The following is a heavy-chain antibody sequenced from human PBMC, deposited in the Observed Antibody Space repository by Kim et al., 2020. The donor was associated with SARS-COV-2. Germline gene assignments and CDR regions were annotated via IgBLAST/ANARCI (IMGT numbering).Heavy chain of an antibody. J-gene: IGHJ5*02. CDR2: INHSGST. D-gene: IGHD6-19*01. CDR3: ARVYRGWYRSWFDP. CDR1: GGSFSGYY. Sequence: SETLSLTCAVYGGSFSGYYWSWIRQPPGKGLEWIGEINHSGSTNYNPSLKSRVTISVDTSKNQFSLKLSSVTAADTAVYYCARVYRGWYRSWFDPWGQGTLVTVSS. V-gene: IGHV4-34*01.